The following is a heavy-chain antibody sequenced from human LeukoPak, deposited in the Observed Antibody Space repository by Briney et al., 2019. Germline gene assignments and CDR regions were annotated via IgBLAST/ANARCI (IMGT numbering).Heavy chain of an antibody. J-gene: IGHJ5*02. D-gene: IGHD3-22*01. CDR3: ASVHYYDSSGYYL. V-gene: IGHV3-11*01. CDR1: GFTFSDYY. CDR2: ISGVTSDI. Sequence: GGSLRLSCAASGFTFSDYYMTWIRQAPGKGLEWVSYISGVTSDIYYGDSVKGRFTISRDNAKNSVYLQMNSLRAEDTAVYYCASVHYYDSSGYYLWGQGTLVTVSS.